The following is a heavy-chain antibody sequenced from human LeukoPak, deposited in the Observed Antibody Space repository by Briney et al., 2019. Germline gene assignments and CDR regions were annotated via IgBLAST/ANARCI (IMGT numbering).Heavy chain of an antibody. J-gene: IGHJ4*02. Sequence: GGSLRLSCAASGFALRSYGMHWVRQAPGKGLEWVAFIRYDGSDRYYGDSVKGRFTIPRDISSSTLYLQMNNLRGGDTAVYYCARATGTFSEWSLDYWGQGTLVTVSS. V-gene: IGHV3-30*02. CDR3: ARATGTFSEWSLDY. D-gene: IGHD3-3*01. CDR1: GFALRSYG. CDR2: IRYDGSDR.